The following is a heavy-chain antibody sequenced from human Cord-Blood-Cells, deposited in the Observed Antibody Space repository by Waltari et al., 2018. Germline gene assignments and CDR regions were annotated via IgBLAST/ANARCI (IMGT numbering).Heavy chain of an antibody. V-gene: IGHV3-30-3*01. CDR1: GLTFSSYA. CDR2: ISYDGSNT. J-gene: IGHJ4*02. Sequence: QVQLVESGGGVVQPGRSLRLSCAASGLTFSSYAMHWVRQAPGKGLAWVAVISYDGSNTSYADSVKGRFTISRDNSKNTLYLQMNSLRAEDTAVYYCARADYYDSSGYYFDYWGQGTLVTVSS. CDR3: ARADYYDSSGYYFDY. D-gene: IGHD3-22*01.